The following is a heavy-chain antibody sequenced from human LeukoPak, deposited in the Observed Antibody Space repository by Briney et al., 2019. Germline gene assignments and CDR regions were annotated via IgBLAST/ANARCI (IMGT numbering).Heavy chain of an antibody. CDR2: IYHSGST. D-gene: IGHD5-24*01. CDR3: ARDRAPGGYNLSPSPNWYFDL. Sequence: SETLSLTCTVSGYSISSGYYWGWIRQPPGRGLEWIGSIYHSGSTYYNPSLKSRVTISVDTSKNQFSLKLSSVTAADTAVYYCARDRAPGGYNLSPSPNWYFDLWGRGTLVTASS. J-gene: IGHJ2*01. CDR1: GYSISSGYY. V-gene: IGHV4-38-2*02.